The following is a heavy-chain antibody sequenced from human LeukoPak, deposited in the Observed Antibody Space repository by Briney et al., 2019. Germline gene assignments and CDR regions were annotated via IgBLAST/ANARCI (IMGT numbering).Heavy chain of an antibody. CDR1: GFTVSSNY. V-gene: IGHV3-53*01. D-gene: IGHD5-24*01. J-gene: IGHJ4*02. CDR3: ARGAGYNYPYYFDY. Sequence: PGGSLRLSCAASGFTVSSNYMNWVRQAPGKGLEWVSVIYGGGNIYYADSVKGRFTISRDNSKNTLYLQMNSLRAEGTAVYYCARGAGYNYPYYFDYWGQGTLVTVSS. CDR2: IYGGGNI.